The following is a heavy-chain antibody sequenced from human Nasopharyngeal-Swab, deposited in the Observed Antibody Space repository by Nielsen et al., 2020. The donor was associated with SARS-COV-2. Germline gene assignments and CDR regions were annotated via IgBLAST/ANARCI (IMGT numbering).Heavy chain of an antibody. V-gene: IGHV3-30*18. CDR3: AKDPGIAAAGAFWYFDY. Sequence: VRQAPGKGLEWVAVISYDGSNKYCADSVKGRFTISRDNSKNTLYLQMNSLRAEDTAVYYCAKDPGIAAAGAFWYFDYWGQGTLVTVSS. J-gene: IGHJ4*02. D-gene: IGHD6-13*01. CDR2: ISYDGSNK.